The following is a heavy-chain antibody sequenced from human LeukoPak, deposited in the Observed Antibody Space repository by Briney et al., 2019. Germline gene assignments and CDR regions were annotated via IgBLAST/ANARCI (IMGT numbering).Heavy chain of an antibody. D-gene: IGHD3-3*01. Sequence: GGSLRLSCAASGFTFSSYAMSWVRQAPGKGLEWVSAISGSGGSTYYADSVKGRFTISRDNSKNTLYLQMNSLRAEDTAVYYCAKDTQRDFWSGYADDAFDIWGQGTMVTVSS. CDR2: ISGSGGST. CDR1: GFTFSSYA. J-gene: IGHJ3*02. CDR3: AKDTQRDFWSGYADDAFDI. V-gene: IGHV3-23*01.